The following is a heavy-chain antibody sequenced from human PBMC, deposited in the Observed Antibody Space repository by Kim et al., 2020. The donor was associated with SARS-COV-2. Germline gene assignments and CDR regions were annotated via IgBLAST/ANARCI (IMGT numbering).Heavy chain of an antibody. Sequence: GGSLRLSCAASGFTVSSVWMSWVRQAPRKVLEWVANIKQDGSEKHYVESMKGRLTISSDNAKNSLYLQMNSLRAEDTAVYYCARGMGSCFDISAYAFDIWGHATMVTVSS. V-gene: IGHV3-7*04. D-gene: IGHD3-22*01. CDR1: GFTVSSVW. J-gene: IGHJ3*02. CDR3: ARGMGSCFDISAYAFDI. CDR2: IKQDGSEK.